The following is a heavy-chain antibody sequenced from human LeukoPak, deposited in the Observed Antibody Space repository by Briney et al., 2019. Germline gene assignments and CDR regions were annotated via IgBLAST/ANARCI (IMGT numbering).Heavy chain of an antibody. D-gene: IGHD2-2*01. V-gene: IGHV4-30-2*01. CDR2: MYHTGTT. J-gene: IGHJ6*03. CDR3: TREARYCSSTSCWGDYYYYYYMDV. Sequence: PSQTLSLSCTVSGGSISSGDYYWSRIRQPPGKGVERIAYMYHTGTTYYNPSRKSRVTISLDRSSNQFSLRLISMTAADTAVYYCTREARYCSSTSCWGDYYYYYYMDVWGKGTTVTVSS. CDR1: GGSISSGDYY.